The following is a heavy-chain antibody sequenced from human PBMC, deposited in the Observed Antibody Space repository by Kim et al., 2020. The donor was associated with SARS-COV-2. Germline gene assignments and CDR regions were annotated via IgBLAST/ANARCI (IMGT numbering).Heavy chain of an antibody. Sequence: GGSLRLSCAASGFTFGDYAMHWVRQAPGKGLEWVSGISWNSGSIGYADSVKGRFTISRDNAKNSLYLQMNSLRAEDTALYYCAKDIGYGSGRGPDYWGQGTLVTVSS. V-gene: IGHV3-9*01. J-gene: IGHJ4*02. CDR2: ISWNSGSI. CDR3: AKDIGYGSGRGPDY. CDR1: GFTFGDYA. D-gene: IGHD3-10*01.